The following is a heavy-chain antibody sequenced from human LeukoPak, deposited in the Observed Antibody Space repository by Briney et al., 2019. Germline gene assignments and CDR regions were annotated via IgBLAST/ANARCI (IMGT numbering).Heavy chain of an antibody. Sequence: TGGSLRLSCEGSGFIFSSYAMTWVRQAPGKGLQWVSSISGSGESTYYADSMKGRFAISRDNSKNTLSLQMNSLRAEDTAVYFCAKGWEFRVVTPAAVSWGQGTLVTVSS. CDR1: GFIFSSYA. CDR2: ISGSGEST. J-gene: IGHJ5*02. V-gene: IGHV3-23*01. CDR3: AKGWEFRVVTPAAVS. D-gene: IGHD2-2*01.